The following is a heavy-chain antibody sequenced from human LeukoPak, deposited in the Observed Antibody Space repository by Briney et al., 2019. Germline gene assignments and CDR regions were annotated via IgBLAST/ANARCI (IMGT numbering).Heavy chain of an antibody. D-gene: IGHD5-18*01. CDR3: ARDEYSYGSLDY. J-gene: IGHJ4*02. Sequence: SETLSLTCAVSGGSISSSNWWSWVRQPPGKGLEWIGEIYHSGSTNYNPSLKSRVTISVDKSKNQFSLKLSSETAADTAVYYCARDEYSYGSLDYWGQGTLVTVSS. CDR2: IYHSGST. V-gene: IGHV4-4*02. CDR1: GGSISSSNW.